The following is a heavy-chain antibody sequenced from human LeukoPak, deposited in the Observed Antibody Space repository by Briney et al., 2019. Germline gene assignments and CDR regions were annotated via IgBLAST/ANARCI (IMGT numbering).Heavy chain of an antibody. CDR3: ARWTTTYLDY. V-gene: IGHV1-46*01. J-gene: IGHJ4*02. CDR1: GYTFTSYY. D-gene: IGHD4-11*01. Sequence: GASVKVSCKASGYTFTSYYIHWVRQAPGQGLKWMGIINPSGGSTNYAQKFQGRVTMTRDTSTSTVYMELSSLRSEDSAVYYCARWTTTYLDYWGQGTLVTVSS. CDR2: INPSGGST.